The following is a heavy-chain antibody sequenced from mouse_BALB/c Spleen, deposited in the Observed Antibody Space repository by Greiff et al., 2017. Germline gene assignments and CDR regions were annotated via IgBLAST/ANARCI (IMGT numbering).Heavy chain of an antibody. D-gene: IGHD2-2*01. CDR1: GFNIKYTY. J-gene: IGHJ3*01. Sequence: VQLQQSGAELVKPGASVKLSCTASGFNIKYTYMHWVKQRPEQGLEWIGRIDPANGNTKYDPKFQGKATITADTSSNTAYLQLSSLTSEDTAVYYCARGYDETWFAYWGQGTLVTVSA. CDR3: ARGYDETWFAY. CDR2: IDPANGNT. V-gene: IGHV14-3*02.